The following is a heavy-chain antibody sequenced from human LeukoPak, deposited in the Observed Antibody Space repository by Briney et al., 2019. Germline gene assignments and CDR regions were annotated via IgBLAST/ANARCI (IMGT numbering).Heavy chain of an antibody. D-gene: IGHD3-9*01. V-gene: IGHV4-34*01. J-gene: IGHJ5*02. CDR2: INHSGST. CDR1: GGSFGGYY. Sequence: SETLSLTCAVYGGSFGGYYWSWIRQPPGKGLEWIGEINHSGSTNYNPSLKSRVTISVDTSKNQFSLKLSSVTAADTAVYYCARGGILTGYYKYNWFDPWGQGTLVTVSS. CDR3: ARGGILTGYYKYNWFDP.